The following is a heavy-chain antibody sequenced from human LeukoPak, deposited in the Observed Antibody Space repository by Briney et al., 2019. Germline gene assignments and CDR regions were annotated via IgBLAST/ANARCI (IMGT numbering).Heavy chain of an antibody. CDR2: IYTSGST. J-gene: IGHJ4*02. V-gene: IGHV4-4*07. D-gene: IGHD3-22*01. CDR1: GGSISSYY. Sequence: PSETLSLTCTVSGGSISSYYWSWIRQPARKGLEWIGGIYTSGSTNYNPSLKSRVTMSVHTSKNQFSLKLSSVTAADTAVYYCARDRTYDSSGYYYYWGQGTLVTVSS. CDR3: ARDRTYDSSGYYYY.